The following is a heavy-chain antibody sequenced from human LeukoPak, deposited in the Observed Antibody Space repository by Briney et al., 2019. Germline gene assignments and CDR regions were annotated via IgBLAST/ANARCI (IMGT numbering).Heavy chain of an antibody. CDR2: IAWDDDK. Sequence: SGPALVKPTQTLTLTCTFSGFSLSTSGMCVRWTRQPPGKALEWLARIAWDDDKYYSTSLKTRLTISKDTSKNRVVLTMTNMDPVDTATYYCARTPSSGWYGATDYWGQGTLVTVSS. CDR3: ARTPSSGWYGATDY. V-gene: IGHV2-70*11. CDR1: GFSLSTSGMC. J-gene: IGHJ4*02. D-gene: IGHD6-19*01.